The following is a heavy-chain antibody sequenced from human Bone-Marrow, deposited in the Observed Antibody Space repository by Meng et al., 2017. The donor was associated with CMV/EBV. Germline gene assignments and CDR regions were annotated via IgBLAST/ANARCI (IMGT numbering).Heavy chain of an antibody. Sequence: GESLKISCAASGFTFSSYAMHWVRQAPGKGLEWVAVISYDGSNKYYADSVKGRFTISRDNSKNTLYLQMNSLRAEDTAVYYCAKGLYSSGWYGGYYYYYGMDVWGQGTTVTVSS. CDR3: AKGLYSSGWYGGYYYYYGMDV. CDR2: ISYDGSNK. CDR1: GFTFSSYA. D-gene: IGHD6-19*01. V-gene: IGHV3-30*04. J-gene: IGHJ6*02.